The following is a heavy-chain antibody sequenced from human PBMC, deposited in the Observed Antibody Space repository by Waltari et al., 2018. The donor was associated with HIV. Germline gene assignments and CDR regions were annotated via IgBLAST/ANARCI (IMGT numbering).Heavy chain of an antibody. Sequence: QVQLQDSGPGLVKPSQTLSLTCTVSGASIRSDRYYWNWIRQPAGKGREWIGRLDTGGSTNINPSLKSRATISTTTSKNVLTLRLYSGTASDTATYYCAATRDELGATGGFDYWGQGILVTVSS. CDR1: GASIRSDRYY. CDR2: LDTGGST. CDR3: AATRDELGATGGFDY. V-gene: IGHV4-61*02. D-gene: IGHD1-26*01. J-gene: IGHJ4*02.